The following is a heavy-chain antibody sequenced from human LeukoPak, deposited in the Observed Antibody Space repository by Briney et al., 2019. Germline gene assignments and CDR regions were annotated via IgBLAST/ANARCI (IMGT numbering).Heavy chain of an antibody. CDR1: GGSISSSNW. CDR2: IYHSGST. D-gene: IGHD3-3*01. Sequence: SETLSLTCAVSGGSISSSNWWSWVRQPPGKGLEWIGEIYHSGSTNYNPSLKSRVTISVDTSKNQFSLKLSSVTAADTAVYYCARTYYDFWSGYGRTAIDWFDPWGQGTLVTVSS. J-gene: IGHJ5*02. CDR3: ARTYYDFWSGYGRTAIDWFDP. V-gene: IGHV4-4*02.